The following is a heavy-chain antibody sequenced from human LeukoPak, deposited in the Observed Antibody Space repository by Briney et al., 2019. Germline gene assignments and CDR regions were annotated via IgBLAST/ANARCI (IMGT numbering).Heavy chain of an antibody. V-gene: IGHV1-69*04. CDR2: IIVTLGTP. D-gene: IGHD3-9*01. Sequence: SVTVSCKATGGTFTNYAVSWVRQAPGQGLEWMGRIIVTLGTPNYAQKFQGRVAITADKSTSTAYMELSSLRSEDTAVYYCARAVDDDLAGYYWGDWFDPWGQGTLVTVSS. J-gene: IGHJ5*02. CDR1: GGTFTNYA. CDR3: ARAVDDDLAGYYWGDWFDP.